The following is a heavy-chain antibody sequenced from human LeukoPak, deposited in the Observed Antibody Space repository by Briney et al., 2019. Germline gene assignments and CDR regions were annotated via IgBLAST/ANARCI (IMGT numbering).Heavy chain of an antibody. J-gene: IGHJ6*03. CDR1: AGTFSSYA. D-gene: IGHD3-16*02. V-gene: IGHV1-69*13. Sequence: GASVKLSCKASAGTFSSYAISWERQAPGQGLEWMGGIIPIFGRANYAQKFQGRVTITADESTSTAYMELSSLRSEDTAVYYCARSSGSDRYYYYYIDVWGKGTTVTVSS. CDR2: IIPIFGRA. CDR3: ARSSGSDRYYYYYIDV.